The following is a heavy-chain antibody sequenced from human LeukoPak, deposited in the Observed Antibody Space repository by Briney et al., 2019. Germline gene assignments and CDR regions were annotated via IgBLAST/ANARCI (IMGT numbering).Heavy chain of an antibody. J-gene: IGHJ6*02. CDR3: ASTSNSGYDQPPLYYYYGMDV. CDR1: GYSISSGYY. Sequence: SETLSLTCTVSGYSISSGYYWGWIRQPPGKGLEWIGSIHHSGSTYYNPSLKSRVTISVDTSKNQFSLKLSSVTAADTAVYYCASTSNSGYDQPPLYYYYGMDVWGQGTTVTVSS. D-gene: IGHD5-12*01. V-gene: IGHV4-38-2*02. CDR2: IHHSGST.